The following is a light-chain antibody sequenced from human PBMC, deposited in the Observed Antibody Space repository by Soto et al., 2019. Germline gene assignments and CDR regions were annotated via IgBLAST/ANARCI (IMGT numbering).Light chain of an antibody. CDR3: QQYDSTPWT. J-gene: IGKJ1*01. Sequence: PGARAALSCRASQRLSSSSLAWYQQKPGHGPRLLIYGASRRATGIPDRFSATESGTDFTLTISSLEPEDFAVYFCQQYDSTPWTFGQGTKVDIK. CDR1: QRLSSSS. V-gene: IGKV3-20*01. CDR2: GAS.